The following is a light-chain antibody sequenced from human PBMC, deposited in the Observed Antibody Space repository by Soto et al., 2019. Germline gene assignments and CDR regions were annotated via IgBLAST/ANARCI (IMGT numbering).Light chain of an antibody. CDR2: VNN. V-gene: IGLV1-44*01. Sequence: QSVLTQPPSASGTPGQTVTMSCSGSTSNIGTNTVTWYQQLPGSAPKVLIYVNNQRRSGVPDRFSGSKSGTSAFLAITGLQSEDEADYYCCSYADTYTYLFGPGTKLTVL. CDR1: TSNIGTNT. J-gene: IGLJ1*01. CDR3: CSYADTYTYL.